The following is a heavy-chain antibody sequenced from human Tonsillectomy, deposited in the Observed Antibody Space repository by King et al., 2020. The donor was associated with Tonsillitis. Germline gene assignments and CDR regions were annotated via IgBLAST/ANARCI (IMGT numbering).Heavy chain of an antibody. V-gene: IGHV1-69*12. J-gene: IGHJ6*02. CDR2: IIPIFGTA. D-gene: IGHD2-8*01. Sequence: QLVQSGAEVKKPGSSVKVSCKASGGTFSSYAISWVRQAPGQGLEWMGGIIPIFGTANYAQKFKGRVTITGDESKSTAYMELSSLRSEDTAVYYCAANVVLTALPTVVEDIPKEDNFYGMDFWGQGTTVTVSS. CDR1: GGTFSSYA. CDR3: AANVVLTALPTVVEDIPKEDNFYGMDF.